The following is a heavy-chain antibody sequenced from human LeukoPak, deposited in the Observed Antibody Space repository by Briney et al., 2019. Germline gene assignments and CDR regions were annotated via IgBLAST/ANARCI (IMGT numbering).Heavy chain of an antibody. V-gene: IGHV4-59*08. D-gene: IGHD5-24*01. Sequence: PSETLSLTCTVSGDSISSYYWGWIRQPPGKGLEWIGYIYYSGGTDYNPSLKSRVTISVDTSKNQFSLKLRSVTAADTAVYYCARHVTISGPYDASDIWGQGTMVTVSP. CDR3: ARHVTISGPYDASDI. CDR1: GDSISSYY. J-gene: IGHJ3*02. CDR2: IYYSGGT.